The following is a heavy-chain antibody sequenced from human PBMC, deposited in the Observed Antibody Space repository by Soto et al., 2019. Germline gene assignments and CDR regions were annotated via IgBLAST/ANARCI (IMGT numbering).Heavy chain of an antibody. CDR3: ARCHWSTSCLREDYGMDV. CDR1: GGSISSYY. D-gene: IGHD2-2*01. J-gene: IGHJ6*02. Sequence: TLSLNCTVCGGSISSYYWSWIWQPPGKGLEWIGYIDYSGSTNYNPSLKSRVTISVDTSKNQFSLKLSSVTAADTAVYYCARCHWSTSCLREDYGMDVCGQGTTV. V-gene: IGHV4-59*01. CDR2: IDYSGST.